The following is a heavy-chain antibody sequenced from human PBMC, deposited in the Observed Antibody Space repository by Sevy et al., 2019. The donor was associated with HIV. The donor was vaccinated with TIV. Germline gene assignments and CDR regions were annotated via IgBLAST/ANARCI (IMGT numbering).Heavy chain of an antibody. V-gene: IGHV3-53*01. CDR1: GFTVSSNY. D-gene: IGHD3-22*01. Sequence: GGSLRLSCAASGFTVSSNYMSWVRQAPGKGLEWVSVIYSGGSTYYADSVKGRFTISRDNSKNTLYLQMNSLRAEDTAVYYCAGGGNYYDSRGYYWGAFDIWGQGTMVTVSS. J-gene: IGHJ3*02. CDR2: IYSGGST. CDR3: AGGGNYYDSRGYYWGAFDI.